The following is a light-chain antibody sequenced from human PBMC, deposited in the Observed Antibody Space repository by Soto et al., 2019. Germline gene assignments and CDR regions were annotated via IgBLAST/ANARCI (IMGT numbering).Light chain of an antibody. CDR3: QQYNSYFT. Sequence: DIQMTQSPSTLSASVGDRVTMTCRASESISSWLAWYQQKPGKAPKLLIYDASSLESGVPSRFSGSGSGTEFTLTISSLQPDDFPTYYCQQYNSYFTFAPGTKVDIK. CDR2: DAS. J-gene: IGKJ3*01. CDR1: ESISSW. V-gene: IGKV1-5*01.